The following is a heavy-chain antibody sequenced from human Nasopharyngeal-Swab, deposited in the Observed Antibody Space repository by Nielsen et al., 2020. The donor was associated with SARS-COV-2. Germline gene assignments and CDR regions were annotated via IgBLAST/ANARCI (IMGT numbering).Heavy chain of an antibody. J-gene: IGHJ6*02. CDR2: IYYSGST. CDR3: ARSGSYYYGMDV. Sequence: GSLRLSCTVSGGSISSSSYYWGWIRQPPGKGLEWIGSIYYSGSTYYNPSLKSRVTISVDTSKNQFSLKLSSVTAADTAVYYCARSGSYYYGMDVWGQGTTVTVSS. V-gene: IGHV4-39*07. CDR1: GGSISSSSYY.